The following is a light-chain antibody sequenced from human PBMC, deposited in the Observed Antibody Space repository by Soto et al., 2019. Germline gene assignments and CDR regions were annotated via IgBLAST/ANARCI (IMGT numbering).Light chain of an antibody. CDR2: EVT. CDR1: SSDVGGHNY. V-gene: IGLV2-14*01. Sequence: QSALTQPASVSGSPGQSITISCTGSSSDVGGHNYVSWYQQHPGKAPKLMIYEVTTRPSGVSNRFSGSKSGNTASLTISGIQAEVEADYYCSAYTSTSTLVFGGGTKLTVL. CDR3: SAYTSTSTLV. J-gene: IGLJ2*01.